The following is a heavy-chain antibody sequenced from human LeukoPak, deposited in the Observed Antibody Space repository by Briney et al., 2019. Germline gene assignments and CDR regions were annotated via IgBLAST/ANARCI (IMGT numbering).Heavy chain of an antibody. CDR2: ISLTRTT. D-gene: IGHD5-24*01. CDR3: ARDGYNRKLDY. V-gene: IGHV3-48*01. J-gene: IGHJ4*02. CDR1: GFIFSDYS. Sequence: GGSLRLSCAASGFIFSDYSMTWVRQAPGEGLEWISYISLTRTTYYADSVKGRFTISRDNAKNSLYLQMNSLRAEDTALYYCARDGYNRKLDYWGQGTLVTVSS.